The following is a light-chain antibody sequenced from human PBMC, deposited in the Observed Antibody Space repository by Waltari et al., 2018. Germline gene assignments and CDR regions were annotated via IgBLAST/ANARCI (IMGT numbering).Light chain of an antibody. J-gene: IGKJ2*01. CDR2: CAS. V-gene: IGKV4-1*01. CDR1: QNVLFSSNNKNY. Sequence: DIVMTQSPDSLAVSLGERATLNCRSSQNVLFSSNNKNYLAWYQQKPGQPHKLLIYCASTRETRVPDRFSGSGSGTDFTLTISSLLAEDVATYYCQQYYTTPYTFGQGTKLEIK. CDR3: QQYYTTPYT.